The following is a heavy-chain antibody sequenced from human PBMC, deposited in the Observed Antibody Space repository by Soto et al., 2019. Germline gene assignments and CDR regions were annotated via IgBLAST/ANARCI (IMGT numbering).Heavy chain of an antibody. J-gene: IGHJ4*02. Sequence: GASVKVSCKASGYTFASYGSSWVRQAPGQGLEWMGWISAYNGNTNYAQKFQGRVTITADGSTSTAYMELSSLRSEDTAVYYCARGPLPRYYDSSGYYYEVDYWGQGTLVTVSS. CDR2: ISAYNGNT. CDR1: GYTFASYG. CDR3: ARGPLPRYYDSSGYYYEVDY. V-gene: IGHV1-18*01. D-gene: IGHD3-22*01.